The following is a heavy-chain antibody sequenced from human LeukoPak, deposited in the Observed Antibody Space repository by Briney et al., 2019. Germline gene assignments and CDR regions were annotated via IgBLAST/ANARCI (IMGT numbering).Heavy chain of an antibody. D-gene: IGHD3-3*01. V-gene: IGHV3-30*18. CDR3: AKDKTWSGYSTYYYYGMDV. Sequence: GRSLRLSCAASGFTFSSYGMHWVRQAPGKGLEWVAVISYDGSNKYYADSVKGRFTISRDNSKNTTYLQMNSLRAEDTAVYYCAKDKTWSGYSTYYYYGMDVWGQGTTVTVSS. J-gene: IGHJ6*02. CDR2: ISYDGSNK. CDR1: GFTFSSYG.